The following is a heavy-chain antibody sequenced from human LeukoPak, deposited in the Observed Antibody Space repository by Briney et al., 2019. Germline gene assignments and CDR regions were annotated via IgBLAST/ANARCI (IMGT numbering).Heavy chain of an antibody. J-gene: IGHJ4*02. D-gene: IGHD3-10*01. V-gene: IGHV1-2*02. CDR3: TGNYYGSGSYADFDY. CDR2: INPNSGGT. Sequence: ASVKVSCKASGYTFTGYYMHWVRQAPGQGLEWMGWINPNSGGTNYAQKFQGRVTMTRDTSISTAYMGLSRLRSDDTAVYYCTGNYYGSGSYADFDYWGQGTLVTVSS. CDR1: GYTFTGYY.